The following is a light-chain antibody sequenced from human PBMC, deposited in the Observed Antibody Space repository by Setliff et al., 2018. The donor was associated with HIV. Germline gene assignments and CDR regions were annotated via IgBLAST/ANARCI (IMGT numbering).Light chain of an antibody. CDR3: SSYTSSSPLYV. J-gene: IGLJ1*01. Sequence: QSALTQPASVSGSHGQSITISCTGTSSDVGGYNYVSWYQQHPGKAPKLMIYEVSNRPSGVSDRFSGSKSGNTASLTISGLQTEDEADYFCSSYTSSSPLYVFGTGTKVTVL. V-gene: IGLV2-14*01. CDR1: SSDVGGYNY. CDR2: EVS.